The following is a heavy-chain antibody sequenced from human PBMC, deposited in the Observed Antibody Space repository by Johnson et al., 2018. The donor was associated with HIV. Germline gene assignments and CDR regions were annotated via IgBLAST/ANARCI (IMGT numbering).Heavy chain of an antibody. CDR1: VFTFSRYP. D-gene: IGHD7-27*01. V-gene: IGHV3-30-3*01. J-gene: IGHJ3*02. CDR2: ISYDGSNK. CDR3: ARAWGDLAPDAFDI. Sequence: VESGGGVVQPGRPLRLSCAASVFTFSRYPMHWVRQAPGKGLEWLAFISYDGSNKYYADSVKGRFPISIDNSKNTLCLQMNSLRAGDTAVYDCARAWGDLAPDAFDIWGLGTMVTVSS.